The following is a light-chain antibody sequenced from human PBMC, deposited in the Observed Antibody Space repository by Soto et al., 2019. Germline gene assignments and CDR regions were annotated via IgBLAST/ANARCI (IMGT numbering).Light chain of an antibody. CDR3: EYYGTSIT. Sequence: ETVMTQSPPPLSVSPGERANLSCRASHSVGSTLAWYQQKPGQAPRLLMYDTSTRATGIPARFSGSGSGTDFTLTFTRLEPEDFAVYYCEYYGTSITFGGGTKV. CDR2: DTS. J-gene: IGKJ4*01. CDR1: HSVGST. V-gene: IGKV3-15*01.